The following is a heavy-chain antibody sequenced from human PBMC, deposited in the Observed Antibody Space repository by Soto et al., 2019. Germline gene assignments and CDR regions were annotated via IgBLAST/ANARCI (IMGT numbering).Heavy chain of an antibody. CDR1: GYTFSNHA. J-gene: IGHJ5*02. CDR2: INTDKGNT. Sequence: QVQLVQSGAEVKSPGASVKVSCKASGYTFSNHAMFWLRQAPGQRPEWMGWINTDKGNTHYSQKFQGRVTISRDTSASTVYMELSNLKSEDTAVYYCARDRSIRGRSWLDPWGQGTLVTVSS. CDR3: ARDRSIRGRSWLDP. D-gene: IGHD3-10*01. V-gene: IGHV1-3*04.